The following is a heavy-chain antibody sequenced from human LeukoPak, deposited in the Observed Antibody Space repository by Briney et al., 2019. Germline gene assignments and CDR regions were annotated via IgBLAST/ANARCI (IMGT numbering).Heavy chain of an antibody. J-gene: IGHJ4*02. Sequence: GRSLRLSCAASGFTFSSYGMHWVRQAPGKGLEWVAAISYDGSNKYYADSVKGRFTISRDNSKNTLYLQMNSLRAEDTAVYYCASAYCSSTSCYDREAEFDYWGQGTLVTVSS. CDR2: ISYDGSNK. CDR3: ASAYCSSTSCYDREAEFDY. CDR1: GFTFSSYG. D-gene: IGHD2-2*01. V-gene: IGHV3-30*03.